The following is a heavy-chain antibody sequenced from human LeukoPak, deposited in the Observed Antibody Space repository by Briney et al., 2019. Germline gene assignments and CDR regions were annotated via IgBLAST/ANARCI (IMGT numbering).Heavy chain of an antibody. J-gene: IGHJ5*02. CDR3: AREVGYSSSYYGRFDP. Sequence: ASVKVSCKXSGYTFTGYYMHWVRQAPGQGLEWMGRVNPNNGVPNYAQKFQGRVTMARDTAISTFYMELSSLRSDDTAVHFCAREVGYSSSYYGRFDPWGQGTLVIVSS. V-gene: IGHV1-2*06. CDR2: VNPNNGVP. CDR1: GYTFTGYY. D-gene: IGHD2-2*01.